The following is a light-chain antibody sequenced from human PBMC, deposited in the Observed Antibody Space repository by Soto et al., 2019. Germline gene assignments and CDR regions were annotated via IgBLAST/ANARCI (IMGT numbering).Light chain of an antibody. CDR2: DVN. CDR1: SSDVGGYHY. J-gene: IGLJ2*01. V-gene: IGLV2-11*01. Sequence: QSALTQPRSVSGSPGQSVTLSCTGTSSDVGGYHYVSWYQHHPGKAPKIIIYDVNKRPLGVPDRFSGSKSGNTASLTISGLQTEDEADYYCCSYAGSYTLVFGGGTKVTVL. CDR3: CSYAGSYTLV.